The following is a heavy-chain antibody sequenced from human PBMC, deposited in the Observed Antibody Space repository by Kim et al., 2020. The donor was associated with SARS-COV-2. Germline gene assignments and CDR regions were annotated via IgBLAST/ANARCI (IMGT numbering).Heavy chain of an antibody. CDR1: GGSISSSNW. V-gene: IGHV4-4*02. D-gene: IGHD3-3*01. CDR3: ARASTDFWSGYPHHDAFDI. CDR2: IYHSGST. J-gene: IGHJ3*02. Sequence: SETLSLTCAVSGGSISSSNWWSWVRQPPGKGLEWIGEIYHSGSTNYNPSLKSRVTISVDKSKNQFSLKLSSVTAADTAVYYCARASTDFWSGYPHHDAFDIWGQGTMVTVSS.